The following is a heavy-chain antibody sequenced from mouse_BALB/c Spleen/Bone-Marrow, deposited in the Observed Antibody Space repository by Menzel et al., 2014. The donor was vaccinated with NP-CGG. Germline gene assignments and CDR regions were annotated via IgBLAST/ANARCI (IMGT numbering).Heavy chain of an antibody. J-gene: IGHJ2*01. Sequence: VKLVESGAELVRPGTSVKVSCKASGYAFTNYLIEWVKQRPVQGLEWIGVINPGSGGANYNAKFKGKATLTADKSSSTAYMQFSSLTSDDSAVYFCAREWTARAVDYWGQGTTLTVSS. CDR2: INPGSGGA. V-gene: IGHV1-54*01. CDR3: AREWTARAVDY. CDR1: GYAFTNYL. D-gene: IGHD3-2*01.